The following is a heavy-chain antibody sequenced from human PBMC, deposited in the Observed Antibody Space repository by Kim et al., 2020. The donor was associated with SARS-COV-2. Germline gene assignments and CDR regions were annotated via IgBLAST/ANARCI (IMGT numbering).Heavy chain of an antibody. V-gene: IGHV3-23*01. CDR3: VKVPRFCSGTSCLNFDY. Sequence: VKGRFTISRDNSKNTLYVQMNRLRAEDTAVYYCVKVPRFCSGTSCLNFDYWGQGALVRVSS. J-gene: IGHJ4*02. D-gene: IGHD2-2*01.